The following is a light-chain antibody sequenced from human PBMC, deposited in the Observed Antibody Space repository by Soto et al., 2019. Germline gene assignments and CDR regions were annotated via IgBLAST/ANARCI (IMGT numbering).Light chain of an antibody. V-gene: IGKV1-33*01. J-gene: IGKJ5*01. CDR1: QDISNY. CDR3: QQSDSLPIT. Sequence: DIPMTQSPSSLSASVGDRVTCRASQDISNYLNWYQQRPGKAPKLLIYDASNLERGVPSRFSGTRSGTHFTFAITSLQPEDVATYYCQQSDSLPITFGQGTRLEI. CDR2: DAS.